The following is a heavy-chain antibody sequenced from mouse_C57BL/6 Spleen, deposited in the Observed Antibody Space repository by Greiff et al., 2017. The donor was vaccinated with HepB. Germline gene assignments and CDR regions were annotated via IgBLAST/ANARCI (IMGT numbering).Heavy chain of an antibody. CDR2: IHPNSGST. D-gene: IGHD1-1*01. CDR1: GYTFTSYW. V-gene: IGHV1-64*01. Sequence: VQLQQSGAELVKPGASVKLSCKASGYTFTSYWMHWVKQRPGQGLEWIGMIHPNSGSTNYNEKFKSKATLTVDKSSSTAYMQLSSLTSEDSAVYYCARRSLYYYGSSYGDYWGQGTTLTVSS. J-gene: IGHJ2*01. CDR3: ARRSLYYYGSSYGDY.